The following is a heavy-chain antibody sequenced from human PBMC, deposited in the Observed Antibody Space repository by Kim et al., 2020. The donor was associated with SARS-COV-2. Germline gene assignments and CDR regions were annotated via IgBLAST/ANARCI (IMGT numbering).Heavy chain of an antibody. D-gene: IGHD5-18*01. CDR3: ARDGGGYSYGDATWYFDL. Sequence: SVKVSCKASGGTFSSYAISWVRQAPGQGLEWMGGIIPIFGTANYTQKFQGRVTITADESTSTAYMELSSLRSEDTAVYYCARDGGGYSYGDATWYFDLWGRGTLVTVSS. J-gene: IGHJ2*01. CDR2: IIPIFGTA. V-gene: IGHV1-69*13. CDR1: GGTFSSYA.